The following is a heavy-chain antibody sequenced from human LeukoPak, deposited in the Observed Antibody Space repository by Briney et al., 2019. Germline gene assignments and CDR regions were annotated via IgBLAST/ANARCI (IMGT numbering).Heavy chain of an antibody. CDR2: ISSNGGST. J-gene: IGHJ4*02. Sequence: GGSLRLSCAASGFTFSSYAMHWVRQAPGKGLEYVSAISSNGGSTYYANSVKGRFTISRDNSKNTLYLQMGSLRAEDMAVYYCARGEQGATPTNFDYWGQGTLVTVFS. CDR1: GFTFSSYA. D-gene: IGHD1-26*01. CDR3: ARGEQGATPTNFDY. V-gene: IGHV3-64*01.